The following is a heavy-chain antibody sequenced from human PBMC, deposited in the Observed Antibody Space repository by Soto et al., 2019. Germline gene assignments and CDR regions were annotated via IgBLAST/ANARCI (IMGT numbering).Heavy chain of an antibody. V-gene: IGHV1-18*01. CDR2: ISAYNGNT. CDR3: ARECSSSCNDY. CDR1: GYTFTSYG. D-gene: IGHD6-13*01. Sequence: QVQLMQAGAEVKKPGASVKVSCKASGYTFTSYGISWVRQAPGQGLEWMGGISAYNGNTNYAQKLQGRVTMTTDTPTSTAYIELRSLRSDDTAVYCCARECSSSCNDYWGQGTLVTVSS. J-gene: IGHJ4*02.